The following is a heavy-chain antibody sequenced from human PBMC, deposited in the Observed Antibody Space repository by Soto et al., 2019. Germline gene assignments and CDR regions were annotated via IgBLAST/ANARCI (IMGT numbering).Heavy chain of an antibody. V-gene: IGHV4-39*01. D-gene: IGHD3-9*01. CDR3: ATTFGYDILTGLRTFDY. Sequence: QLQLQESGPGLVKPSETLSLTCTVSGGSISSSSYYWGWIRQPPGKGLEWIGSIYYSGSTYYNPSLKSRVTISVDTSKNQFSLKLSSVTAADTAVYYCATTFGYDILTGLRTFDYWGQGTLVTVSS. J-gene: IGHJ4*02. CDR2: IYYSGST. CDR1: GGSISSSSYY.